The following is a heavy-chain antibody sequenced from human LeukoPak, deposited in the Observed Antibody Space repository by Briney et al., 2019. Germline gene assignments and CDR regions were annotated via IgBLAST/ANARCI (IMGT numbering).Heavy chain of an antibody. CDR1: GYTFSRYG. J-gene: IGHJ3*02. CDR3: ARQSMTGNERGDDAFDI. D-gene: IGHD3-9*01. V-gene: IGHV1-18*01. Sequence: GASVKVSCKASGYTFSRYGISWVRQAPGQGLEWMGWISAHNGNTNYAQKFQGRVAMTTDTSTSTAYMELRSLRSDDTAVYYCARQSMTGNERGDDAFDIWGQGTMVTVSS. CDR2: ISAHNGNT.